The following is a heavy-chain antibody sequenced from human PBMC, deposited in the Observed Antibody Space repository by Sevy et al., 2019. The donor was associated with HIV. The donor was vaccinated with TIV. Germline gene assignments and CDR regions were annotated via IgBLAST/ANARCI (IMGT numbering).Heavy chain of an antibody. J-gene: IGHJ4*02. CDR3: AKAPYVLRYFDWLLHFDY. Sequence: GGSLRLSCAASGFTFSSYAMSWVRQAPGKGLEWVSAISDSGGSTYYSDSVKGRFTISRDNSKNTLYLQMNSLRAEDTAVYDCAKAPYVLRYFDWLLHFDYWGQGTLVTVSS. V-gene: IGHV3-23*01. CDR2: ISDSGGST. D-gene: IGHD3-9*01. CDR1: GFTFSSYA.